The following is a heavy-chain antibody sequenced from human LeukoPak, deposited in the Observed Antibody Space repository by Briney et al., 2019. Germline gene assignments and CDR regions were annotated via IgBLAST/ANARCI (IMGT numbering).Heavy chain of an antibody. CDR1: GGSISSGGYY. D-gene: IGHD6-13*01. Sequence: SETLSLTCTVSGGSISSGGYYWSWIRQHPGKGLEWIGYIYYSGSTYYNPPLKSRVTMSVDTSKNQFSLKLSSVTAADTAVYYCARDSYSSSWYFDPWGQGTLVTVSS. J-gene: IGHJ5*02. V-gene: IGHV4-31*03. CDR2: IYYSGST. CDR3: ARDSYSSSWYFDP.